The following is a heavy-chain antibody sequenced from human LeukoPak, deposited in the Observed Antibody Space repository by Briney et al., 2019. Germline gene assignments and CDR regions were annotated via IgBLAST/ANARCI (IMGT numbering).Heavy chain of an antibody. V-gene: IGHV3-11*04. CDR3: AKDSSITNPYYGLDV. D-gene: IGHD3-3*01. CDR1: GFTFSNAW. CDR2: ISSSGSAI. Sequence: KPGGSLRLSCAASGFTFSNAWMSWVRQAPGKGLEWVSYISSSGSAIYYADSVRGRFTITRDNAKNSLSLQMNSLRAEDTAVYNCAKDSSITNPYYGLDVWGQGTTVTVSS. J-gene: IGHJ6*02.